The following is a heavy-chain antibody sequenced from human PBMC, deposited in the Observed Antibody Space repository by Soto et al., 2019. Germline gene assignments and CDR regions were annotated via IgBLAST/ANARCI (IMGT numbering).Heavy chain of an antibody. J-gene: IGHJ3*02. CDR1: GFTFSSYE. CDR3: ARDRGTDMAFGKDDFDI. Sequence: PGGSLRLSCAASGFTFSSYEMNWVRQAPGKGLEWVSYISSSGSTIYYADSVKGRFTISRDNAKNSLYLQMNSLRAEDTAVYYCARDRGTDMAFGKDDFDIWGQGTMVTVSS. CDR2: ISSSGSTI. D-gene: IGHD5-18*01. V-gene: IGHV3-48*03.